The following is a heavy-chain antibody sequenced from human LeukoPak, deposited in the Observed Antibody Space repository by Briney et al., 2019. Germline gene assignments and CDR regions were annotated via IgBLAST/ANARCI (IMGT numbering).Heavy chain of an antibody. CDR1: GFTFSDYG. Sequence: GGSLRLSCVASGFTFSDYGMQWVRQAPGKGLEWVAFIRYDGSDKYHADSVEGRFTISRDNSKNTLYLQMNSLRPEDTAVHYCAKDRERSLRSTSCAYDYWGQGAVVTVSS. J-gene: IGHJ4*02. CDR3: AKDRERSLRSTSCAYDY. V-gene: IGHV3-30*02. D-gene: IGHD2-2*01. CDR2: IRYDGSDK.